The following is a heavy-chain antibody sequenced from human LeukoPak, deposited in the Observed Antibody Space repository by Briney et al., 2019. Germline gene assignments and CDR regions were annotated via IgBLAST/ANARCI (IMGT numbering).Heavy chain of an antibody. CDR3: ARGEIAAPGTWY. CDR2: IYSDNA. CDR1: GFTFSNYA. Sequence: GGSLRLSCAASGFTFSNYALTWVRQAPGKGLEWVSFIYSDNAHYSDSVKGRFTISRDNSKNTLYLQMNSLRAEDTAVYYCARGEIAAPGTWYWGQGTLVTVSS. D-gene: IGHD6-13*01. J-gene: IGHJ4*02. V-gene: IGHV3-66*01.